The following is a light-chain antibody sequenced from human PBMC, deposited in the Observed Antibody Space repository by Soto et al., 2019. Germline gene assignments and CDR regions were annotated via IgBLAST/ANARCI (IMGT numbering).Light chain of an antibody. CDR3: QQYNSYQST. CDR1: QSISSW. V-gene: IGKV1-5*03. J-gene: IGKJ2*01. CDR2: KAS. Sequence: DIQMTQSPSTLSASVGDRVTITCRASQSISSWLAWYQQKPGKAPKLLIYKASSLEGGIPSRFSGSGSETEFTLTISSLQPEDFATYYCQQYNSYQSTFGQGTKLEIK.